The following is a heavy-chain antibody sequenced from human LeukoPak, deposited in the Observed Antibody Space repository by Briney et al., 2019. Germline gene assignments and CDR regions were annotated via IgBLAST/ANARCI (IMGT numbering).Heavy chain of an antibody. V-gene: IGHV1-69*06. Sequence: SVKVSCKASGATFSSYAISWVRQAPGQGLEWMGGIIPIFGTANYAQKFQGRVTITADKSTSTAYMELSSLRSEDTAVYYCARDRSPYYYDSSGYYAFDIWGQGTMVTVSS. D-gene: IGHD3-22*01. CDR2: IIPIFGTA. CDR3: ARDRSPYYYDSSGYYAFDI. J-gene: IGHJ3*02. CDR1: GATFSSYA.